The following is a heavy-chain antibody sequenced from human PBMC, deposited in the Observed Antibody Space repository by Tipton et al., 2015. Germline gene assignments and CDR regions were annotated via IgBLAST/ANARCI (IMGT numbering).Heavy chain of an antibody. CDR1: GFTFTDYG. Sequence: SLRLSCAASGFTFTDYGMHWVRQAPGKGLEWVAVIWDDGKKKYYADSVKGRFIISRDNSNNTLYLQMNSLRVDDTAVYYCAREMSGSSSLFPYYYGMDVWGQGTTVTVSS. J-gene: IGHJ6*02. V-gene: IGHV3-33*01. D-gene: IGHD6-13*01. CDR3: AREMSGSSSLFPYYYGMDV. CDR2: IWDDGKKK.